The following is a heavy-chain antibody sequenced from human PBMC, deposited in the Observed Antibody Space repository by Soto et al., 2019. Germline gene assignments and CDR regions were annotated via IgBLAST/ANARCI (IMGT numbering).Heavy chain of an antibody. CDR2: IIPILGIA. D-gene: IGHD1-1*01. Sequence: QVQLVQSGAEVKKPGSSVKVTCKASGGTFGSYTISWVRQAPGQGLEWMGRIIPILGIANYAQKFQGRVTITADKSTSTAYMELSSLRSEDTTVYYCEGQLVANDYRGQGTLVTVSS. J-gene: IGHJ4*02. CDR3: EGQLVANDY. CDR1: GGTFGSYT. V-gene: IGHV1-69*02.